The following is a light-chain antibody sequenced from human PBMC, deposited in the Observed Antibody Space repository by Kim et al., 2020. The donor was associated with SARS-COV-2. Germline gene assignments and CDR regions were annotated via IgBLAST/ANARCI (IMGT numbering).Light chain of an antibody. CDR3: QQYGSSPYT. CDR2: AAS. V-gene: IGKV3-20*01. J-gene: IGKJ2*01. Sequence: LTPGEGATPACRASQGVSSSFLAWYQQKPGQAPRLLIYAASSRATGIPDRFSGSGSGTDFTLTISRLEPEDFAVYYCQQYGSSPYTFGQGTRLEI. CDR1: QGVSSSF.